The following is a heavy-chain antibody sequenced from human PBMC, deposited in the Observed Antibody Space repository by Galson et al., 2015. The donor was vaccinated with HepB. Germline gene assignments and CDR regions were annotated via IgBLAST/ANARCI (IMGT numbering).Heavy chain of an antibody. CDR3: ARSIAVAGRYYYYGMDV. J-gene: IGHJ6*02. CDR2: IDWDDDK. CDR1: GFSLSTSGMC. V-gene: IGHV2-70*01. Sequence: PALVKPTQTLTLTCTFSGFSLSTSGMCVSWIRQPPGKALEWLALIDWDDDKYYSTSLKTRLTISKDTSKNQVVLTMTNMDPVDTATYYCARSIAVAGRYYYYGMDVWGQGTTVTVSS. D-gene: IGHD6-19*01.